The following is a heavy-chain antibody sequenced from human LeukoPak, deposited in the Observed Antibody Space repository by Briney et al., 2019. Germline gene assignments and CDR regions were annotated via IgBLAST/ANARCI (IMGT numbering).Heavy chain of an antibody. CDR3: ARGYCGGDCGRGAFDI. Sequence: SETLSLTCTVSGGSISSGSYYWSWIRQPAGKGLEWIGRIYTSGSTNYNPSLKSRVTISVDTSKNQFSLKLSSVTAADTAVYYCARGYCGGDCGRGAFDIWGQGTMVTVSS. J-gene: IGHJ3*02. V-gene: IGHV4-61*02. CDR1: GGSISSGSYY. CDR2: IYTSGST. D-gene: IGHD2-21*01.